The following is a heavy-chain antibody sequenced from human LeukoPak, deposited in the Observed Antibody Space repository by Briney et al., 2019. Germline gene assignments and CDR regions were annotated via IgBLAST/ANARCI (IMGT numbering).Heavy chain of an antibody. Sequence: SETLSLTCAVYGGSFSGYYWSWIRQPPGKGLEWIGEINHSGSTNYNPSLKSRVTISVDTSKNQFSLKLNSVTAADTAVYYCERGGRRSVITVVVVAAKHWFDPWGQGTLVTVSS. CDR3: ERGGRRSVITVVVVAAKHWFDP. CDR1: GGSFSGYY. V-gene: IGHV4-34*01. CDR2: INHSGST. J-gene: IGHJ5*02. D-gene: IGHD2-15*01.